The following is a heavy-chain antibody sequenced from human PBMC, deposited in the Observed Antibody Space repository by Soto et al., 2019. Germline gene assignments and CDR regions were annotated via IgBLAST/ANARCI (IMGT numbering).Heavy chain of an antibody. J-gene: IGHJ4*02. V-gene: IGHV3-30*18. CDR3: AKDGAPRYCTRSSCHPAGAY. D-gene: IGHD2-15*01. Sequence: GGSLRLSCAGSGFTFSNYGLHWVRQAPGKGPEWVAAISYDGSNEYYADSVKGRFTISRDKSKNMLYLQMDSPRPEDTAVYYCAKDGAPRYCTRSSCHPAGAYWGQGTLVTSPQ. CDR1: GFTFSNYG. CDR2: ISYDGSNE.